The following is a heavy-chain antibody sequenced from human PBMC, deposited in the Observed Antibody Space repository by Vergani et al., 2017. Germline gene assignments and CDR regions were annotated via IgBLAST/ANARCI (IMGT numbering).Heavy chain of an antibody. D-gene: IGHD6-13*01. Sequence: QVQLVQSGAEVKKPGSSVKVSCKASGGTFSSYTISWVRQAPGQGLEWMGRIIPILGIANYAQKFQVRVTITADKSTSTAYMELSSLRSEDTAVYYCATTGYSSSWYDSAFDIWGQGTMVTVSS. J-gene: IGHJ3*02. CDR1: GGTFSSYT. CDR2: IIPILGIA. CDR3: ATTGYSSSWYDSAFDI. V-gene: IGHV1-69*02.